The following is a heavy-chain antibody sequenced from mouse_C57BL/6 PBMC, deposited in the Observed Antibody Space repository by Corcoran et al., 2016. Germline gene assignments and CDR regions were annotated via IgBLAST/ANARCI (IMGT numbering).Heavy chain of an antibody. CDR3: ENYDGSQPYYFDY. Sequence: EVQLQQSGPELVKPGASVKISCKASGYTFTDYYMNWVKQSHGKSLEWIGDINPNNGGTSYNQKFKGKATLTVDKSSSTAYMELRSLTSEDSAVYYCENYDGSQPYYFDYWGQGTTLTVSS. CDR2: INPNNGGT. V-gene: IGHV1-26*01. J-gene: IGHJ2*01. D-gene: IGHD1-1*01. CDR1: GYTFTDYY.